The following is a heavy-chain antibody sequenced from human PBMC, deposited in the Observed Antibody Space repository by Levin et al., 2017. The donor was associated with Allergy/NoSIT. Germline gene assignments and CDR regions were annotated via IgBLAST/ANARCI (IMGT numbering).Heavy chain of an antibody. V-gene: IGHV4-34*01. CDR1: GGSFSGYY. D-gene: IGHD1-26*01. Sequence: SQTLSLTCAVYGGSFSGYYCSWIRQPPGKGLEWIGEINHSGSTNYNPSLKSRVTISLDTSRNQFSLKLSSVTAADTAVYYCARHNSGSYYRYWFFDLWGRGTLVTVSS. CDR2: INHSGST. CDR3: ARHNSGSYYRYWFFDL. J-gene: IGHJ2*01.